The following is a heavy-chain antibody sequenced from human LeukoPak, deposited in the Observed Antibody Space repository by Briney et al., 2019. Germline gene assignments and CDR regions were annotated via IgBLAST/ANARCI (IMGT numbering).Heavy chain of an antibody. Sequence: GASVKVFCKTSGYTFTNHYLHWVRQAPGQGLEWVGIINPGDGSTNYAQMFRGRVTMTRDKSTSTVYMELSSLRTDDTAVYYCTRVGQLVFNYWGQGTLVTVSS. J-gene: IGHJ4*02. CDR1: GYTFTNHY. CDR3: TRVGQLVFNY. CDR2: INPGDGST. D-gene: IGHD6-6*01. V-gene: IGHV1-46*03.